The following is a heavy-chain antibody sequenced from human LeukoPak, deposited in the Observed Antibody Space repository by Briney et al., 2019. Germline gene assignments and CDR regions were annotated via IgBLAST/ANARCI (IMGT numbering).Heavy chain of an antibody. CDR3: ARAGLYNWNYEGTAYFDY. Sequence: GGSLRLSCAASGFKFSTYSMNWVRQAPGKGLEWVSSISTSSSYIYYADSVKGRFTISRDNAKNSLFLQMNSLRAEDTAVYYCARAGLYNWNYEGTAYFDYWGQGTLVTVSS. CDR2: ISTSSSYI. CDR1: GFKFSTYS. D-gene: IGHD1-7*01. J-gene: IGHJ4*02. V-gene: IGHV3-21*01.